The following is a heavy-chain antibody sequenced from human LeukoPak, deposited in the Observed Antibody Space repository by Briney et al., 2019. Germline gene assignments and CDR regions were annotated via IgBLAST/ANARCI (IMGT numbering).Heavy chain of an antibody. J-gene: IGHJ4*02. V-gene: IGHV3-11*01. D-gene: IGHD3-10*01. CDR1: GFTFCDFH. CDR2: LSSSGSTK. Sequence: GGSLRLSCAASGFTFCDFHMSWIRQAPGKGLEGVSYLSSSGSTKYYADSVKGRFTISRDNAKNSSLQMNSLRAEDTAVYYCARDGHAYGHGSPHYWGQGTLVTVSS. CDR3: ARDGHAYGHGSPHY.